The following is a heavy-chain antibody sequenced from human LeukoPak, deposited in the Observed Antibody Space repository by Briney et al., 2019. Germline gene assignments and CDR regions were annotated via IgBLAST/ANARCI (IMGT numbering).Heavy chain of an antibody. V-gene: IGHV1-2*02. Sequence: ASVKVSCKASGYTFTGYYMHWVRQAPGQGLEWMGWINPNSGGTNYAQKFQGRVTMTRDTSISTAYMELSRLRSDDTAVYYCARDRYCSGGSCYGHFDYWGQGTLVTVSS. J-gene: IGHJ4*02. CDR1: GYTFTGYY. CDR3: ARDRYCSGGSCYGHFDY. CDR2: INPNSGGT. D-gene: IGHD2-15*01.